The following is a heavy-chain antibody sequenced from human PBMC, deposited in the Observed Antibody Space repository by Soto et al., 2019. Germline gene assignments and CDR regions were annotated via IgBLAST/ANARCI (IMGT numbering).Heavy chain of an antibody. Sequence: QVQLVQSGAEVKKPGASVKVSCKASGYTFTSYVISWVRQAPGQGLEWMGWISAYNGITNYAQKLQGRVTMTTDTSNSTAYMELRSLRSDDTAVYYCARDSMVRGFITSETYYYYYYGMDVWGQGTTVTVSS. V-gene: IGHV1-18*01. CDR2: ISAYNGIT. CDR3: ARDSMVRGFITSETYYYYYYGMDV. J-gene: IGHJ6*02. D-gene: IGHD3-10*01. CDR1: GYTFTSYV.